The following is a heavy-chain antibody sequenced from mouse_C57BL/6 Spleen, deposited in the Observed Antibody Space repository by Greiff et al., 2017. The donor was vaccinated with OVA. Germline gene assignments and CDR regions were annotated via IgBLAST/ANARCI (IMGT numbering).Heavy chain of an antibody. V-gene: IGHV3-8*01. CDR2: ISYSGST. CDR1: GYSFTSDY. CDR3: ARQTAQVDY. D-gene: IGHD3-2*02. Sequence: EVQRVESGPGLAKPSQSLSLTCPVSGYSFTSDYWNWIRKFPGNKLEYMGYISYSGSTFYYPSLKSRISITRDTSKNQYYLQLNSVTAEDTATDYCARQTAQVDYWGQGTTLTVSS. J-gene: IGHJ2*01.